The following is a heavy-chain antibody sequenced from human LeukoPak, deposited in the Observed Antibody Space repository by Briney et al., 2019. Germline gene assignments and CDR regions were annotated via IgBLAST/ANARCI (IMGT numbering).Heavy chain of an antibody. CDR3: ATGKYCSGGSCYENYYYYMDV. CDR1: GYTLTELS. V-gene: IGHV1-24*01. CDR2: FDPEDGET. Sequence: GASVKASCKVSGYTLTELSMHWVRQAPGKGLEWMGGFDPEDGETIYAQKFQGRVTMTEDTSTDTAYMELSSLRSEDTAVYYCATGKYCSGGSCYENYYYYMDVWGKGTTVTVSS. J-gene: IGHJ6*03. D-gene: IGHD2-15*01.